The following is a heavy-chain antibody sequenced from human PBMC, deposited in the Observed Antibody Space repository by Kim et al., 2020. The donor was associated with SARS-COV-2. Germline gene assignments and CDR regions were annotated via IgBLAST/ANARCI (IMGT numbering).Heavy chain of an antibody. D-gene: IGHD6-19*01. CDR2: IYYSGNT. CDR3: ARQGIPSSGCYVSHYYYFMAV. Sequence: SETLSLTCTVSGGSITSSRYYWGWIRQPPGKGLEWIGTIYYSGNTYYNPSLKSRVTISVDRSKNQFSLRLNSVTAADTAVYYCARQGIPSSGCYVSHYYYFMAVWGSGTTVTVSS. V-gene: IGHV4-39*01. J-gene: IGHJ6*03. CDR1: GGSITSSRYY.